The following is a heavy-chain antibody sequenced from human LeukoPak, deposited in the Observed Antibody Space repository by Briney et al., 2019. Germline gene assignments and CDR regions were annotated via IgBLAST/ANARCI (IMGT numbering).Heavy chain of an antibody. V-gene: IGHV3-11*01. CDR1: GFTFSDYS. CDR3: AKGSGGSCYSAFDY. CDR2: ISSSSATI. D-gene: IGHD2-15*01. J-gene: IGHJ4*02. Sequence: PGGSLRLSCATSGFTFSDYSMRWIRQAPGKGLEWVSSISSSSATIYYADSVKGRFSISRDNAKNSLYLQMNSLRVEDTAKYYCAKGSGGSCYSAFDYWGQGTLVTVSS.